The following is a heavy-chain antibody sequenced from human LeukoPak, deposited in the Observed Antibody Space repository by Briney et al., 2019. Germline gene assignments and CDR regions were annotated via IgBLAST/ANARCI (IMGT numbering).Heavy chain of an antibody. D-gene: IGHD5-18*01. Sequence: GGSLRLSCAASGFTFSSYSMNWVRQAPGKGLEWVAVISYDGSNKYCADSVKGRFTISRDNSKNTLYLQMNSLRAEDTAVYYCASSSASGEYGYGAFDIWGQGTMVTVSS. J-gene: IGHJ3*02. V-gene: IGHV3-30*03. CDR2: ISYDGSNK. CDR3: ASSSASGEYGYGAFDI. CDR1: GFTFSSYS.